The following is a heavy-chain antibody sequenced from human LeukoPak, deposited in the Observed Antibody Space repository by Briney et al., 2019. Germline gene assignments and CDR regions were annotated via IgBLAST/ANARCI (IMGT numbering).Heavy chain of an antibody. CDR1: GFTLSSYA. D-gene: IGHD6-13*01. Sequence: GGSLRLSCAASGFTLSSYAMTWVRQAPGRGLEWVSSVDGGGGGTYYADSVKGRFTISRGNSKDTLYLQMNGLRAEDTAVYFCAKQSAGSAAWYSLHYDFWGQGTLVTVSS. CDR2: VDGGGGGT. CDR3: AKQSAGSAAWYSLHYDF. V-gene: IGHV3-23*01. J-gene: IGHJ4*02.